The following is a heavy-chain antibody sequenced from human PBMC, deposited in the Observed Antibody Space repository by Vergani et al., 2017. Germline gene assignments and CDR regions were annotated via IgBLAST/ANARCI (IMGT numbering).Heavy chain of an antibody. CDR2: ISYDGNKK. CDR1: GFPFSDYG. J-gene: IGHJ6*03. V-gene: IGHV3-30*03. D-gene: IGHD1-1*01. Sequence: QVQLVESGGGEVQPGRSLRLSCSAAGFPFSDYGVHWVRQAPGKGLVWVSVISYDGNKKNYADSVKGRFTISRDNSKNTLYLEMNALRAEDTAVYYCARYFLTRVTTLDYYYMGVWGKGTTVTVSS. CDR3: ARYFLTRVTTLDYYYMGV.